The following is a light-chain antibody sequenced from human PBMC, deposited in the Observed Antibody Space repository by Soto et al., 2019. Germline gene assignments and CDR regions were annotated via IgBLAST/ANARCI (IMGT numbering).Light chain of an antibody. CDR2: DAS. J-gene: IGKJ5*01. CDR1: QSVSSH. Sequence: EIVLTKSSATLSLSHRERATLSCRASQSVSSHLVLYQQKPGQAPRLLISDASNRATGIPARFSGSGSGTDFTLTINSLEPEDFAVYYCQQRSRWPITFGQGRLLAIK. V-gene: IGKV3-11*01. CDR3: QQRSRWPIT.